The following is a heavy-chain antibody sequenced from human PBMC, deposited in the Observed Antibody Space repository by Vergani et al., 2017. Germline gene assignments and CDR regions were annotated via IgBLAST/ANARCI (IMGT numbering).Heavy chain of an antibody. Sequence: EVQLVESGGGLVQPGGSLRLSCAASGFTFSSYSMNWVRQAPGKGLEWVSYISSSSSTIYYADSVKGRFTISRDNAKNLLYLQMNSLRDEDTALYHCAREGVIITAMDVWGKETTVTVSA. V-gene: IGHV3-48*02. CDR1: GFTFSSYS. D-gene: IGHD3-10*01. CDR3: AREGVIITAMDV. J-gene: IGHJ6*04. CDR2: ISSSSSTI.